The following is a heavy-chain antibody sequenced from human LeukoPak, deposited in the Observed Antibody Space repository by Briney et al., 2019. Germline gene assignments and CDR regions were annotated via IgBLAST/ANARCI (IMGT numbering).Heavy chain of an antibody. CDR3: AREAAYYMDV. J-gene: IGHJ6*03. CDR2: MNPNSGTT. Sequence: GASVKVSCKASGYTFTNYDINWVRQATGQGLEWMGWMNPNSGTTGYAQKFLGRVTITRNTSISTTYMELSSLRSEDTAVYYCAREAAYYMDVWGKGTTVTVS. V-gene: IGHV1-8*03. D-gene: IGHD2-21*01. CDR1: GYTFTNYD.